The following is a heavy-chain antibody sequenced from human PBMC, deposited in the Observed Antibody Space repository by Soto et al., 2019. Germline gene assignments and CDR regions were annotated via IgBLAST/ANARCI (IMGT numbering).Heavy chain of an antibody. CDR1: GFTFSNYA. J-gene: IGHJ4*02. CDR2: ISGGGGNT. Sequence: EVQLLESGGGLVQPGGSLRLSCAASGFTFSNYATSWVRQTPGKGLEWVSTISGGGGNTYYPDSVKGRFTISRDNFKDTVYLQMNSLRAEDTAIYYCAKERLGRGADYWGQGALVTVTS. CDR3: AKERLGRGADY. V-gene: IGHV3-23*01.